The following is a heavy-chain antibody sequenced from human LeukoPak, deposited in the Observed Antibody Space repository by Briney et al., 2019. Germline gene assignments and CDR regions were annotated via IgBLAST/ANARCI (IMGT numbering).Heavy chain of an antibody. J-gene: IGHJ4*02. CDR3: ARPTGGNYGFDY. CDR1: GFTFDDYG. Sequence: PGGSLRLSCAASGFTFDDYGMSWVRQAPGKGLEWVSGINWNGGSTGYADSVKGRFTISRDNAENSLYLQMNSLRAEDTALYYCARPTGGNYGFDYWGQGTLVTVSS. V-gene: IGHV3-20*04. D-gene: IGHD3-10*01. CDR2: INWNGGST.